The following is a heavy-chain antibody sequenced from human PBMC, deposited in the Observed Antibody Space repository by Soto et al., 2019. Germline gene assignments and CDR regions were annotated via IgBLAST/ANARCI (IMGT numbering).Heavy chain of an antibody. CDR2: IYYSRRT. J-gene: IGHJ5*02. CDR1: GDSISSDQYC. D-gene: IGHD3-16*01. V-gene: IGHV4-39*01. CDR3: ARHNYVNKCFDA. Sequence: QLRLQESGPGQVKASETLSLTCSISGDSISSDQYCWGWVRQPPGKGLEWIGTIYYSRRTYYNPSLKGPATVSVDTSDTQFSLSLNSVTATDTAVYYCARHNYVNKCFDAWGQGTLVSVSS.